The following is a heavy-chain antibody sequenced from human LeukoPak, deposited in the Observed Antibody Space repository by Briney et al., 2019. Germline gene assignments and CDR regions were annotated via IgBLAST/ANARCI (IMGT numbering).Heavy chain of an antibody. J-gene: IGHJ4*02. CDR2: INHSGST. V-gene: IGHV4-34*01. Sequence: PSETLSLTCAVYSESFIGYFWSWIRQPPGKGLEWIGEINHSGSTNYNPSLKSRVTISIDTSKNQFSLNLSSVTAADTAVYYCARLTTNGATYFENWGQGTQVTVSS. CDR1: SESFIGYF. CDR3: ARLTTNGATYFEN. D-gene: IGHD1-14*01.